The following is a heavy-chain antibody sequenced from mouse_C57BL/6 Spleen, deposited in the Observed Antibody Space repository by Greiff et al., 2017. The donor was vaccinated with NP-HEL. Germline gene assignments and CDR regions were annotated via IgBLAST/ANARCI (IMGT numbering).Heavy chain of an antibody. CDR2: ISSGSSTI. V-gene: IGHV5-17*01. CDR1: GFTFSDYG. J-gene: IGHJ3*01. D-gene: IGHD1-1*01. Sequence: EVQLMESGGGLVKPGGSLKLSCAASGFTFSDYGMHWVRQAPEKGLEWVAYISSGSSTIYYADTVKGRFTISRDNAKTTLFLQMTSLRSEDTATYYCASDYGSSYWFAYWGQGTLVTVSA. CDR3: ASDYGSSYWFAY.